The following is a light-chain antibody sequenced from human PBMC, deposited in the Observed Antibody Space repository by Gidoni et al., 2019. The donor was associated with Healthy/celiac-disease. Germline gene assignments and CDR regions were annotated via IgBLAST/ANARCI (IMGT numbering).Light chain of an antibody. CDR1: QGISSY. Sequence: AIRMTQSPSSFSASTGDRVTITCRASQGISSYLAWYQHKPGKAPKLLIYAASTLQSGVPSRFSGSGSGTDFTLTISCLQPEDFATYYCQQYYSYPRLTFGGGTKVEIK. V-gene: IGKV1-8*01. J-gene: IGKJ4*01. CDR3: QQYYSYPRLT. CDR2: AAS.